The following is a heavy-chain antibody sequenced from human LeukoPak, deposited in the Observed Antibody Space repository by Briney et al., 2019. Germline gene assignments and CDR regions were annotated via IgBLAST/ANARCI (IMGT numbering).Heavy chain of an antibody. CDR3: ASRLMTTVSYFDC. D-gene: IGHD4-11*01. CDR1: GFTFSSYG. Sequence: PGGSLRLSCAASGFTFSSYGMHWVRQAPGKGLEWVAVISYDGANKYYADSVKGRFTISRDNSKNTLYLQMNSLRAEDTAVYYCASRLMTTVSYFDCWGQGTLVTVSS. V-gene: IGHV3-30*03. CDR2: ISYDGANK. J-gene: IGHJ4*02.